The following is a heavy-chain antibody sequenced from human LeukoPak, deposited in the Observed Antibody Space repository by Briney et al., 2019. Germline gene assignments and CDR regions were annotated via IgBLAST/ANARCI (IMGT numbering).Heavy chain of an antibody. J-gene: IGHJ4*02. CDR1: GFTFSSYS. CDR2: ISSSSSYI. D-gene: IGHD6-6*01. CDR3: ARGLYSRSPLIGY. Sequence: PGGSLRLSCAASGFTFSSYSMNWVRQAPGKGLEWVSSISSSSSYIYYADSVKGRFTISRDNAKNSLYLQMNSLRAEDTAVYYCARGLYSRSPLIGYWGQGTLVTVSS. V-gene: IGHV3-21*01.